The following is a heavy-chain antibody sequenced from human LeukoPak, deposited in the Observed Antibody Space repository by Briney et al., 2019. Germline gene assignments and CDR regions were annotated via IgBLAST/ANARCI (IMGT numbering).Heavy chain of an antibody. D-gene: IGHD4-17*01. J-gene: IGHJ1*01. V-gene: IGHV4-30-4*01. CDR3: ARSTVTTPAEYFQH. Sequence: SETLSLTCTVSGGSISSGDYYWSWIRQPPGKGLEWIGYIYYSGSTYYNPSLKSRVTISVDTSKNQLSLKLSSVTAADTAVYYCARSTVTTPAEYFQHWGQGTLVTVSS. CDR1: GGSISSGDYY. CDR2: IYYSGST.